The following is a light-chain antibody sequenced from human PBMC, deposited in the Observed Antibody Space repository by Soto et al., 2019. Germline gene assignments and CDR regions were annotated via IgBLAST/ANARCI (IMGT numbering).Light chain of an antibody. CDR2: GAS. J-gene: IGKJ1*01. Sequence: EIVFTQSPDTLSLSPGERATLSCRANQSVSSNFLAWYQQKPGQAPRLLISGASNRATGIPARFSGSGSGTEFTLTISGLQSEDFAVYYCQQYSIWRTFGQGTKVDIK. CDR1: QSVSSN. V-gene: IGKV3D-15*01. CDR3: QQYSIWRT.